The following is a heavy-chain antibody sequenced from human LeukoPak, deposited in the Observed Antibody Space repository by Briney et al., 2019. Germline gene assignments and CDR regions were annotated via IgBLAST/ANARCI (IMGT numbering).Heavy chain of an antibody. CDR1: GGSISSYY. D-gene: IGHD4-23*01. Sequence: SETLSLTCTVSGGSISSYYWSWIRQPAGKGLEWIGRIFSSGSTNYNPSLKSRVTMSVDTSRSQFSLNLTSVTAADTAAYYCGRTSPRYGGFDYWGQGTLVTVSS. J-gene: IGHJ4*02. CDR3: GRTSPRYGGFDY. CDR2: IFSSGST. V-gene: IGHV4-4*07.